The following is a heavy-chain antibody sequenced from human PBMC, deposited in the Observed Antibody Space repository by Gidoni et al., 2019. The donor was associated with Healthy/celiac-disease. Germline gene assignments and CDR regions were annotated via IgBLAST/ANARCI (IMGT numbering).Heavy chain of an antibody. CDR3: ARAGNSSGYYPYYFDY. CDR1: GFPFSGYY. D-gene: IGHD3-22*01. CDR2: ISSSSSYT. V-gene: IGHV3-11*05. Sequence: QVQLVESGGGLVKPGGSLRPSCAASGFPFSGYYMSWIRQAPGKGLEVVSYISSSSSYTNYADSVKGRFTISRDNAKNSLYLQMNSLRAEDTAVYYCARAGNSSGYYPYYFDYWGQGTLVTVSS. J-gene: IGHJ4*02.